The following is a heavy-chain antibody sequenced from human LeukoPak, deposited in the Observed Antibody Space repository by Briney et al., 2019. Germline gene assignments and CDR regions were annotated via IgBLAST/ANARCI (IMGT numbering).Heavy chain of an antibody. CDR3: ARVSLIAVAGTAFDY. J-gene: IGHJ4*02. D-gene: IGHD6-19*01. CDR2: IYYSGST. CDR1: GGSISSYY. V-gene: IGHV4-59*01. Sequence: PSETLSLTCTVSGGSISSYYWSWIRQPPGKGLEWIGYIYYSGSTNYNPSLKSRVTISVDTSKNQFSLKLSSVTAADTAVYYCARVSLIAVAGTAFDYWGQGTLVTVSS.